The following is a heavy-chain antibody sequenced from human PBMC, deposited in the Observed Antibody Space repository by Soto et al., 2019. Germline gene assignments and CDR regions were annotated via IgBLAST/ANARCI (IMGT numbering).Heavy chain of an antibody. D-gene: IGHD3-16*02. Sequence: HGESLKISCKGSGYIFTSYWIGWVRQMPGKGLEWMGIIYPGDSDTRYSPSFQGQVTISADKSISTAYLQWSRLKASDTAMYYCARLGVGVIDTTGFAFDIWGQXPMVTVSS. CDR1: GYIFTSYW. CDR3: ARLGVGVIDTTGFAFDI. V-gene: IGHV5-51*01. J-gene: IGHJ3*02. CDR2: IYPGDSDT.